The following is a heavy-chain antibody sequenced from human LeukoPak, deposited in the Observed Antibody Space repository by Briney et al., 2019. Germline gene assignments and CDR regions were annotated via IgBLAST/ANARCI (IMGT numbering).Heavy chain of an antibody. J-gene: IGHJ4*02. CDR1: GFTFSSYS. CDR3: TRYYYDSSGYYFFFDY. V-gene: IGHV3-21*01. Sequence: PGGSLRLSCAASGFTFSSYSMNWVRQAPGKGLEWVSSISSSSSYIYYADSVKGRFTISRDNAKNSLYLQMNSLRAEDTAVYYCTRYYYDSSGYYFFFDYWGQGTLVTVSS. D-gene: IGHD3-22*01. CDR2: ISSSSSYI.